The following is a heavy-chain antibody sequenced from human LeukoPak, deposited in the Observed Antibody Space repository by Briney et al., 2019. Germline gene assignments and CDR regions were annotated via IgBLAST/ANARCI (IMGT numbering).Heavy chain of an antibody. J-gene: IGHJ5*02. D-gene: IGHD3-22*01. V-gene: IGHV4-4*09. CDR2: IYTSGST. Sequence: SETLSLTCTVSGGSISSYYWSWIRQPPGKGLEWIGYIYTSGSTNYNPSLKSRVTISVDTSKNQFSLKPSSVTAADTAVYYCASLGYYYDSSGYYYDVPSTWGQGTLDSVSS. CDR1: GGSISSYY. CDR3: ASLGYYYDSSGYYYDVPST.